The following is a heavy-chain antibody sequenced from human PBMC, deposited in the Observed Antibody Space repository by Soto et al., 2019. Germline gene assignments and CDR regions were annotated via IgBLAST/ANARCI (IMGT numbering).Heavy chain of an antibody. J-gene: IGHJ4*02. D-gene: IGHD6-19*01. Sequence: LRLSCAASGFTFSTYAIHWVRQAPGKGLEWVAFISYDGNNKNYADSVKGRFTISRDNSKNTVYLQMNSLTAEDTAVYYCARSYKSGWYYFDYWGQGTLVTVSS. CDR2: ISYDGNNK. CDR1: GFTFSTYA. V-gene: IGHV3-30-3*01. CDR3: ARSYKSGWYYFDY.